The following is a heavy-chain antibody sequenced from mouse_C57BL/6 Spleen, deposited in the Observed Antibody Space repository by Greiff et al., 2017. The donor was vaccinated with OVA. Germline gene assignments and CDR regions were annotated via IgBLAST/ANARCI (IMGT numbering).Heavy chain of an antibody. V-gene: IGHV1-50*01. Sequence: QVQLQQPGAELVKPGASVKLSCKASGYTFTSYWMQWVKQRPGQGLEWIGEIDPSDSYTNYNQKFKGKATLTVDTSSSTAYMQLSSLTSEDSAVDYGARDYGSSWWYFDVWGTGTTVTVSS. CDR3: ARDYGSSWWYFDV. J-gene: IGHJ1*03. CDR2: IDPSDSYT. D-gene: IGHD1-1*01. CDR1: GYTFTSYW.